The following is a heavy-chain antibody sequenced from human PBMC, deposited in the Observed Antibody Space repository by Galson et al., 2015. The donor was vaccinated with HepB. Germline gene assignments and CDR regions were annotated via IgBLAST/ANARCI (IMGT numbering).Heavy chain of an antibody. CDR1: DGSISSSRYY. Sequence: ETLSLTCTVSDGSISSSRYYWGWIRQPPGKGLEWIGHIFYSGNTYYTPSLRGRVTLSLDTSRNQFSLKLTPVTAADTAFYYCARHFMGVDTAMVIDYWGQGTLVTVSS. D-gene: IGHD5-18*01. V-gene: IGHV4-39*01. CDR2: IFYSGNT. J-gene: IGHJ4*02. CDR3: ARHFMGVDTAMVIDY.